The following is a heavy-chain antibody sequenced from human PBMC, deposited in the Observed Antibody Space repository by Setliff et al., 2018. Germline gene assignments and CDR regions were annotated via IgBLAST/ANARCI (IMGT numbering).Heavy chain of an antibody. V-gene: IGHV4-34*01. Sequence: PSETLSLTCAVSGGSFSNYYWSWIRQPPGKGLEWIGEINHSGSTNYNPSLESRVTISVDTSKNQFSLRLSSVAAADTSVYYCARVFKVDCAGDGCDCYGARCYYFYMDVWGKGTTVTVSS. CDR2: INHSGST. D-gene: IGHD2-21*01. CDR3: ARVFKVDCAGDGCDCYGARCYYFYMDV. CDR1: GGSFSNYY. J-gene: IGHJ6*03.